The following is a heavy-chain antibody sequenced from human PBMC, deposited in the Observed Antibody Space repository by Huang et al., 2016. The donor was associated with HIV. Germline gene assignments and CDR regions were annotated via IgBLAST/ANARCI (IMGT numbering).Heavy chain of an antibody. Sequence: EVQLVESGGGLVQPGGSLRLSCAASGFTFSSYSMHWVRQAPGKGLVWVSRINSDGSSTSYADSVKGRFTISRDNAKNTLYLQMNSLRAEDTAVYYCARDSQQWLVEDYWGQGTLVTVSS. CDR1: GFTFSSYS. J-gene: IGHJ4*02. V-gene: IGHV3-74*01. D-gene: IGHD6-19*01. CDR3: ARDSQQWLVEDY. CDR2: INSDGSST.